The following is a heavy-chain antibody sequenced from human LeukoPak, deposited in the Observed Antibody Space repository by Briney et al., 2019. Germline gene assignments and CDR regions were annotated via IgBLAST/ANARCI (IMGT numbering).Heavy chain of an antibody. V-gene: IGHV3-9*01. CDR2: ISWNSGSI. J-gene: IGHJ4*02. Sequence: QPGGSLRLSCAASGFTFDDYAMHWVRQAPGKGLEWVSGISWNSGSIGYADSVKGRFTISRDNAKNSLYLQMNSLRAEDTALYYCAKQILMGSGWYAFDYWGQGTLVTVSS. CDR3: AKQILMGSGWYAFDY. CDR1: GFTFDDYA. D-gene: IGHD6-19*01.